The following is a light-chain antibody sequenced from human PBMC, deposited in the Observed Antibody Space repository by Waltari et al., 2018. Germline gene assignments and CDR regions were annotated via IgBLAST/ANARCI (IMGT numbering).Light chain of an antibody. J-gene: IGLJ2*01. CDR2: PDN. CDR1: NLGDKY. V-gene: IGLV3-1*01. CDR3: QTWDSRIVV. Sequence: SYEVTQPPSVSVSPGQTASITCSGNNLGDKYAFWYQQKPGQSPVPVIYPDNKRPSGIPERFSGSTSGDTATLTIRGTQAIDEADYYCQTWDSRIVVFGGGTKLTVL.